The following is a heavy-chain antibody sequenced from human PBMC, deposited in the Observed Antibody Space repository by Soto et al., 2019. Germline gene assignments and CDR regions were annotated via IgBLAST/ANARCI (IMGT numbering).Heavy chain of an antibody. CDR1: GGSISSSSYY. Sequence: PSETLSLTCTVSGGSISSSSYYWGWIRQPPGKGLEWIGSIYYSGSTYYNPSLKSRVTISVDTSKNQFSLKLSSVTAADTAVYYCARRPTTIAVAGIPDYWGQRTLVTVPQ. D-gene: IGHD6-19*01. V-gene: IGHV4-39*01. CDR3: ARRPTTIAVAGIPDY. J-gene: IGHJ4*02. CDR2: IYYSGST.